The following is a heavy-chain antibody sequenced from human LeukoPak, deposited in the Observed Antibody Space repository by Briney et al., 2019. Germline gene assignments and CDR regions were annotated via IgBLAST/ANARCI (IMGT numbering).Heavy chain of an antibody. CDR1: GFTFSSYA. D-gene: IGHD3-10*01. J-gene: IGHJ6*04. Sequence: EPGGSLRLSCAASGFTFSSYAMSWVRQAPGKGLEWASAISGSGGSTYYADSVKGRFTISRDNSKNTLYLQMNSLRAEDTAVYYCAKDLGYDYYGSGSYVSGMDVWGKGTTVTVSS. CDR2: ISGSGGST. V-gene: IGHV3-23*01. CDR3: AKDLGYDYYGSGSYVSGMDV.